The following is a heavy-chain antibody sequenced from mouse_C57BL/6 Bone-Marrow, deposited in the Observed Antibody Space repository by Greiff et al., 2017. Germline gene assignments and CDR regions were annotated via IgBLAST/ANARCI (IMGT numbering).Heavy chain of an antibody. J-gene: IGHJ1*03. CDR1: GYTFTSYD. CDR3: ARGGYWYFDV. CDR2: IYPRVGST. V-gene: IGHV1-85*01. Sequence: VQLQQSGPELVKPGASVKLSCKASGYTFTSYDINWVKQRPGQGLEWIGWIYPRVGSTKYNEKFKGKATLTVDTSSSTAYMELHSLTSEDSAVYFCARGGYWYFDVWGTGTTVTVAS.